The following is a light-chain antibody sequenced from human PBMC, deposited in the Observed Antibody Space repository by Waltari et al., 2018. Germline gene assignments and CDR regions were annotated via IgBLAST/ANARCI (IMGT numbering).Light chain of an antibody. Sequence: HSALTQPASVSGSPGQSVTISCSGTSSDVGGYDYVSWYQQHPGKAPKLMIYEVSNRPSGVSNRFSGSKSGNTASLTISGLQAEDEAEYYCTSYTTSSSFVIFGGGTSLTVL. CDR1: SSDVGGYDY. CDR3: TSYTTSSSFVI. CDR2: EVS. J-gene: IGLJ2*01. V-gene: IGLV2-14*01.